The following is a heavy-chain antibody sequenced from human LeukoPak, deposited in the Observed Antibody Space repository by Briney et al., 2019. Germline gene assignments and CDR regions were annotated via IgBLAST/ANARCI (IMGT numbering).Heavy chain of an antibody. Sequence: GGSLRLSCAASGFTVSSNYMSWVRQAPGKGLEWVSGISWNSDTIGYADSVKGRFTISRDNAKNSLYLQMNSLRAEDMALYYCAKDISPHYYDSSGYYHYWGQGTLVTVSS. CDR3: AKDISPHYYDSSGYYHY. V-gene: IGHV3-9*03. CDR1: GFTVSSNY. CDR2: ISWNSDTI. D-gene: IGHD3-22*01. J-gene: IGHJ4*02.